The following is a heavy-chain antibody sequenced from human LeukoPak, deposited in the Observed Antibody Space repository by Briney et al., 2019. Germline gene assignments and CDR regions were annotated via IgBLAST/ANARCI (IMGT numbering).Heavy chain of an antibody. CDR2: FFPSGST. D-gene: IGHD3-16*02. CDR1: GGSISTYY. J-gene: IGHJ4*02. V-gene: IGHV4-4*07. Sequence: PSETLSLTCTVSGGSISTYYWSWLRQPAGKGLELIGRFFPSGSTNYNPSLKTRVTMSVDTSKNQFSLKLSSVTAADTAVYYCARGPLTFGGVIVPFDYWGQGTLVTVSS. CDR3: ARGPLTFGGVIVPFDY.